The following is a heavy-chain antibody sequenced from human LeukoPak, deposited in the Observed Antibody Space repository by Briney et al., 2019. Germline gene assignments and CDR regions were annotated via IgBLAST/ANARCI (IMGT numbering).Heavy chain of an antibody. CDR1: GFTFSSYA. CDR3: ASESPVSDY. J-gene: IGHJ4*02. Sequence: PGGSLRLSCAASGFTFSSYAMHWVRQAPGKGLEWVAVISYDGSNKYYAESVKGGFTISRDNSKNTLYLQMNSLRAEDTAVYYCASESPVSDYWGQGTLVTVSS. CDR2: ISYDGSNK. V-gene: IGHV3-30-3*01.